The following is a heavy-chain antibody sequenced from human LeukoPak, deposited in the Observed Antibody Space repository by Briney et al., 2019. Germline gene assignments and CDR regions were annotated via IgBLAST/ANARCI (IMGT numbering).Heavy chain of an antibody. V-gene: IGHV4-31*11. CDR3: ARDRCSGGSCYKGKWFDP. D-gene: IGHD2-15*01. CDR2: IYYSGST. J-gene: IGHJ5*02. CDR1: GGSISSGGYY. Sequence: SETLSLTCAVSGGSISSGGYYWSWIRQHPGKGLEWIGYIYYSGSTYYNPSLKSRVTISVDTSKNQFSLKLSSVTAADTAMYYCARDRCSGGSCYKGKWFDPWGQGTLVTVSS.